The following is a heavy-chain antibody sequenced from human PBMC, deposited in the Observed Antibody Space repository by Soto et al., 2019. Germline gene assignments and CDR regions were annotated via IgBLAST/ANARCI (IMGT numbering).Heavy chain of an antibody. CDR1: GCCIHTLD. D-gene: IGHD5-12*01. CDR3: AREGSYSAYNFSHGIQLWSFGF. Sequence: PWGSLTLPCAVCGCCIHTLDWSWAREHAGKGIEWIGRMFSSGSTSFKPSLESRVVMSVDTSKCHFSLNLGSVTASDIAVYCCAREGSYSAYNFSHGIQLWSFGFCRQGALVT. CDR2: MFSSGST. V-gene: IGHV4-4*07. J-gene: IGHJ4*02.